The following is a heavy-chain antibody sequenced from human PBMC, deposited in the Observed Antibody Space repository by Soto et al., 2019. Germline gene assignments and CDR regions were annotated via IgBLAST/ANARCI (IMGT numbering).Heavy chain of an antibody. CDR1: GGSISSGGYS. CDR3: ARTVTERWSGTIHYFDY. J-gene: IGHJ4*02. D-gene: IGHD3-3*01. Sequence: QLQLQESGSGLVKPSQTLSLTCAVSGGSISSGGYSWSWIRQPPGKGLEWIGYIYHSGSTYYNPSLKSRVTISVIRSKNQFSLKLSSVTATDTAVYYCARTVTERWSGTIHYFDYWGQGTLVTVSS. CDR2: IYHSGST. V-gene: IGHV4-30-2*01.